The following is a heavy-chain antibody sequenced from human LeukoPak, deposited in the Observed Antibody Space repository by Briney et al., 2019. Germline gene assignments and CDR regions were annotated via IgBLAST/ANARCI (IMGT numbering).Heavy chain of an antibody. CDR2: ISYDGSNK. Sequence: PGRSLRLSCAASGFTFSSYGMHWVRQAPGKGLEWVAVISYDGSNKYYADSVKGRFTISRDNSKNTLYLQMNSLRAEDTAVYYCARVALDMGPPWCSGGSCYVYYYGMDVWGQGTTVTVSS. D-gene: IGHD2-15*01. J-gene: IGHJ6*02. CDR3: ARVALDMGPPWCSGGSCYVYYYGMDV. CDR1: GFTFSSYG. V-gene: IGHV3-30*03.